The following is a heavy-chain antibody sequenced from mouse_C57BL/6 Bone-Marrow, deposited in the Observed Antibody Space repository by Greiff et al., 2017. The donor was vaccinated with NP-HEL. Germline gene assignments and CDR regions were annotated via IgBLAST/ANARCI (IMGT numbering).Heavy chain of an antibody. CDR3: ARRSYGSSFDY. Sequence: VKLQQSGAELVRPGTSVKVSCKASGYAFTNYLIEWVKQRPGQGLEWIGVINPGSGGTNYNEKFKGKATLTADKSSSTAYMQLSSLTSEDSAVYFCARRSYGSSFDYWGQGTTLTVSS. CDR1: GYAFTNYL. J-gene: IGHJ2*01. D-gene: IGHD1-1*01. CDR2: INPGSGGT. V-gene: IGHV1-54*01.